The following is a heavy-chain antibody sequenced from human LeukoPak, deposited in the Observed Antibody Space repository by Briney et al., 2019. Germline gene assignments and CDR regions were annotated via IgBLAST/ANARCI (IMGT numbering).Heavy chain of an antibody. CDR2: ISSTSVM. D-gene: IGHD4-17*01. CDR1: GFTFSSYS. Sequence: PGGSLRLSCAASGFTFSSYSMNWVRQASGKGLEWISYISSTSVMYYADSVKGRFTISRDNAKNSLYLQMNSLRDEDTAVYYCARYRDYAFDYWGQGTLVTVSS. CDR3: ARYRDYAFDY. V-gene: IGHV3-48*02. J-gene: IGHJ4*02.